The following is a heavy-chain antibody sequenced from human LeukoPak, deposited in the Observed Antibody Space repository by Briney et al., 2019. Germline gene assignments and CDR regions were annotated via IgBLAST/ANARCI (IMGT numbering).Heavy chain of an antibody. J-gene: IGHJ4*02. Sequence: SETLSLTCAVYGGSFSGYYWSWIRQPPGMGLEWIGEINHSGSTNYNPSLKSRVTISVDTSKNQFSLRLTSVTAADTAVYYCARSYRDYGSGSYYKPFDYWGQGTLVTVSS. D-gene: IGHD3-10*01. V-gene: IGHV4-34*01. CDR2: INHSGST. CDR3: ARSYRDYGSGSYYKPFDY. CDR1: GGSFSGYY.